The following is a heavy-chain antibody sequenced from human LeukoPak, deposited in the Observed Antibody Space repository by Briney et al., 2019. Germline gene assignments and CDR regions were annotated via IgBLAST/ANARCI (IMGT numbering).Heavy chain of an antibody. CDR3: ARELSGYYFDY. D-gene: IGHD2-15*01. CDR1: GYTFTGYY. J-gene: IGHJ4*02. Sequence: GASVKVSCKASGYTFTGYYMHWVRQAPGQGLEWMGIINPSGGSTSYAQKFQGRVTMTRDTSTSTVYMELSSLRSEDTAVYYCARELSGYYFDYWGQGTLVTVSS. CDR2: INPSGGST. V-gene: IGHV1-46*01.